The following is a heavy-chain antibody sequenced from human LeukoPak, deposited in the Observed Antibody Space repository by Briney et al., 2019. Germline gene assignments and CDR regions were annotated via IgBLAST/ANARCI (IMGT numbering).Heavy chain of an antibody. V-gene: IGHV6-1*01. CDR1: GDSVSSNSSA. CDR3: ARDRRVAGLRVVFDM. D-gene: IGHD6-19*01. Sequence: SQTLSLTCAISGDSVSSNSSAWSWIRQSPSRGLEWLGRTYYRSKWYYDYAASVKSRITINPDTSKNQFSLQLNSVSPEDTAVYYCARDRRVAGLRVVFDMWGQGTMAIVSS. CDR2: TYYRSKWYY. J-gene: IGHJ3*02.